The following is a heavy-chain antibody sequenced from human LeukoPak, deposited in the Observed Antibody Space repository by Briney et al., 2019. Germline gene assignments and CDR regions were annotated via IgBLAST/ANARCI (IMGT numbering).Heavy chain of an antibody. CDR2: IHFSGST. Sequence: SETLSLTCIVSGGSISSYYWGWIRQSPGRGLEYIGFIHFSGSTNYNPSLESRVTISADTSTNQFSLKVNPVTTADPAVYYCARGFMIPLGGVFDFWGQGILVTVSS. V-gene: IGHV4-59*01. CDR1: GGSISSYY. D-gene: IGHD3-16*01. CDR3: ARGFMIPLGGVFDF. J-gene: IGHJ4*02.